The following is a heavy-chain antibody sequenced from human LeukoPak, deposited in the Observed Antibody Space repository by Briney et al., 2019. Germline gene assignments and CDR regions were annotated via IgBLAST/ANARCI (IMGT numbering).Heavy chain of an antibody. CDR1: GFSFDTYA. Sequence: AGGSLRLYCAASGFSFDTYAMHWVRQAPGQGLEWVALIWHDGSHKFYSNSVRGQFTISRDNSKNTVYLQMNNLRPDDTAVYYCAREIFCSGCYPDFWGQGTLVTVSS. V-gene: IGHV3-33*01. J-gene: IGHJ4*02. CDR2: IWHDGSHK. CDR3: AREIFCSGCYPDF. D-gene: IGHD3-10*02.